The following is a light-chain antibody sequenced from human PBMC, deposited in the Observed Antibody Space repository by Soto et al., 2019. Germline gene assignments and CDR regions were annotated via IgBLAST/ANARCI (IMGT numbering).Light chain of an antibody. CDR3: QQLNSFPIT. CDR2: DAS. J-gene: IGKJ5*01. V-gene: IGKV1-12*01. Sequence: IQITQFPSTMSASVCDRVTITYRASQDISRWLAWYQQKPGKAPVLLIYDASTLQGGVPSRFSGSGSGTDFTLTISSLQPEDFATYYCQQLNSFPITFGQGTLLEIK. CDR1: QDISRW.